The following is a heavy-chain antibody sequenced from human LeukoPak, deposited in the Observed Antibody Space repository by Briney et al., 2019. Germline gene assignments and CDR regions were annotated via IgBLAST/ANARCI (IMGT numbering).Heavy chain of an antibody. CDR2: IYTSGST. CDR1: GGSISSYY. V-gene: IGHV4-4*07. J-gene: IGHJ6*03. Sequence: SETLSLTCTVSGGSISSYYWSWIRQPAGKGLEWIGRIYTSGSTNYNPSLKSRVTISVDKSKNQFSLKLSSVTAADTAVYYCARDAVGAISYYYYMDVWGKGTTVTVSS. D-gene: IGHD1-26*01. CDR3: ARDAVGAISYYYYMDV.